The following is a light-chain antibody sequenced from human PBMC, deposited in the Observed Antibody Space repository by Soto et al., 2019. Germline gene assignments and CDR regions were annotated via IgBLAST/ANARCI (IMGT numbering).Light chain of an antibody. CDR1: QSVSSY. J-gene: IGKJ1*01. V-gene: IGKV3-11*01. CDR3: QQYNSWPPT. Sequence: EIVLTQSPATLSLSPGERATLSCRASQSVSSYLAWYQQKPGQAPRLLIYDASNRATGIPARFSGSGSGTDFTLTISRLEPEDFAVYYCQQYNSWPPTFGQGNKV. CDR2: DAS.